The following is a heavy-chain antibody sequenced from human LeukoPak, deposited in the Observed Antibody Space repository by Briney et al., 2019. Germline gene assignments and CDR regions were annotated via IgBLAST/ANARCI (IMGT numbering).Heavy chain of an antibody. J-gene: IGHJ4*02. CDR1: GFNFSDYW. V-gene: IGHV3-7*01. CDR3: ARRGGSSSRRSPIDY. Sequence: GGSLRLSCTASGFNFSDYWMTWVRQAPGKGPEGVANIKQDGSQRYYVDSVRGRFAISRDNAKNSLFLQMNGLRAEDTAVYYCARRGGSSSRRSPIDYWGQGTLVTVSS. D-gene: IGHD6-6*01. CDR2: IKQDGSQR.